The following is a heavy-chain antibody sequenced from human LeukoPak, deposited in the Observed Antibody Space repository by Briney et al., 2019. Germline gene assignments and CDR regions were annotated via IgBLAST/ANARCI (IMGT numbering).Heavy chain of an antibody. CDR1: GFTFSSHW. CDR2: ISGSGGTT. V-gene: IGHV3-23*01. CDR3: AKSRVRGVIDV. Sequence: GGSLRLSCAGSGFTFSSHWMSWVRQAPGKGLEWVSAISGSGGTTYYADSVKGRFTSSRDKSKNTLYLQMNSLRAEDTAVYYCAKSRVRGVIDVWGKGTTVTISS. D-gene: IGHD3-10*01. J-gene: IGHJ6*04.